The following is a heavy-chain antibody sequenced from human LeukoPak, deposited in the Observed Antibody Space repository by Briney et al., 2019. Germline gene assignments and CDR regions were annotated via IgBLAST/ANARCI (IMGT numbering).Heavy chain of an antibody. CDR2: IIPIFGTA. Sequence: GASVKVSCKASGGTFSSYAISWVRQAPGQGLEWMGGIIPIFGTANYAQKFQGRVTITADESTSTAYMELSSLRSEDTAVYYCAREREAVGANYGGYYFDYWGQGTLVTVSS. D-gene: IGHD1-26*01. CDR3: AREREAVGANYGGYYFDY. CDR1: GGTFSSYA. V-gene: IGHV1-69*13. J-gene: IGHJ4*02.